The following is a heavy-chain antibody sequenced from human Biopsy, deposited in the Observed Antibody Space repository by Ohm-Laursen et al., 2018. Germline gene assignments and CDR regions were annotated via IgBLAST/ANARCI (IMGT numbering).Heavy chain of an antibody. Sequence: SETLSLTWAVYGESFNGYYWSWICQTPGKGLEWIGEINHSGRTNYNPSLKSRVTISVDTSKNQFSLKVRSVTAADTAVYYCVRGVDYYDPYHYYALDVWGQGTTVTVSS. CDR2: INHSGRT. CDR3: VRGVDYYDPYHYYALDV. CDR1: GESFNGYY. D-gene: IGHD3-22*01. V-gene: IGHV4-34*01. J-gene: IGHJ6*02.